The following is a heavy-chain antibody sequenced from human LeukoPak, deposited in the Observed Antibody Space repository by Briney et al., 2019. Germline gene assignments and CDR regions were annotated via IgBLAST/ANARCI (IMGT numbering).Heavy chain of an antibody. J-gene: IGHJ4*02. CDR2: ISPSDGNT. V-gene: IGHV3-23*01. CDR3: AKGYDSSGYYYFDY. D-gene: IGHD3-22*01. CDR1: GFTLSSYA. Sequence: GGSLRLSCAASGFTLSSYAMSWVRQAPGKGLEWVSAISPSDGNTYYADSVKGRFTISRDNSRNTLYLQMNSLRAEDTAVYYCAKGYDSSGYYYFDYWGQGTLVTVSS.